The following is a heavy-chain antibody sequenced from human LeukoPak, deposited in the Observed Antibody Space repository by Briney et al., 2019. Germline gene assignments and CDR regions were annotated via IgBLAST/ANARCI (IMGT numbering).Heavy chain of an antibody. J-gene: IGHJ4*02. D-gene: IGHD3-10*01. CDR2: IIPIVDIA. CDR3: ARVASGSGSYLGLLDY. CDR1: GGTFSDYA. Sequence: ASVKVSCKASGGTFSDYAISWVRQAPGQGLEWMGKIIPIVDIANYAQKFQGRVTIMADKSTSTAYMELSGLRSEDTAMYYCARVASGSGSYLGLLDYWGQGTLVTVSS. V-gene: IGHV1-69*04.